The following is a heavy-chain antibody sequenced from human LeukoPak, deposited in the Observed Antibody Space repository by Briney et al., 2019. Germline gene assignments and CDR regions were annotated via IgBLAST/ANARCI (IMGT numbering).Heavy chain of an antibody. Sequence: GESLKISCKGSGYSFASSWIGWVRQMPGKGLEWMGIIYPDDSDTRYSPSFEGQITISVDKSISTAYLQWSSLKASDTAVYYCARHGHCTNGVCYSNYYYHMDFWGKGTTVTVSS. D-gene: IGHD2-8*01. CDR1: GYSFASSW. CDR3: ARHGHCTNGVCYSNYYYHMDF. J-gene: IGHJ6*03. V-gene: IGHV5-51*01. CDR2: IYPDDSDT.